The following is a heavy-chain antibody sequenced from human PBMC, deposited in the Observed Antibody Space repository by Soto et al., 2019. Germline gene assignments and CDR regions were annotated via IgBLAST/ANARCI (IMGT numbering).Heavy chain of an antibody. CDR1: GFTFRSYG. V-gene: IGHV3-30*18. CDR2: ISYDGSTK. CDR3: AKGGGTIRNWFDT. J-gene: IGHJ5*02. Sequence: QAGGSLRLSCAASGFTFRSYGMHWVRQAPGRGLEWVAVISYDGSTKYYADSVKGRFTISRDNSKNTMYLQINSLRAEDTAVYYCAKGGGTIRNWFDTWGQGTLVTVSS.